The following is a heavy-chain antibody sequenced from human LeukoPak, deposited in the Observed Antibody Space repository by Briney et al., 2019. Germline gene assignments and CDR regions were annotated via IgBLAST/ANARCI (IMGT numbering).Heavy chain of an antibody. CDR3: ARDGTSSSGWYGTSYYYYYMDV. CDR1: GFMFSSYW. CDR2: INRDDSTT. V-gene: IGHV3-74*01. Sequence: GGSLRLSCAASGFMFSSYWMHWVRHAPGKGLVWVSRINRDDSTTTYADSVKGRFTISRDNAKNTLYLQMNSLRAEDTAVYYCARDGTSSSGWYGTSYYYYYMDVWGTGTSVTVSS. D-gene: IGHD6-13*01. J-gene: IGHJ6*03.